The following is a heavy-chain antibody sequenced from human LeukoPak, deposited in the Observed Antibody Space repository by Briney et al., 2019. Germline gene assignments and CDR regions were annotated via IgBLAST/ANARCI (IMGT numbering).Heavy chain of an antibody. CDR1: GFTFSSYG. D-gene: IGHD2-2*01. J-gene: IGHJ4*02. CDR2: ISYDGSNK. Sequence: GGSLRLSCAASGFTFSSYGMHWVRQAPGKGLEWVAVISYDGSNKYYADSVKGRFTISRDNSKNTLYLQMYSLRAEDTAVYYCAKDKVVPAATFDYWGQGTLVTVSS. CDR3: AKDKVVPAATFDY. V-gene: IGHV3-30*18.